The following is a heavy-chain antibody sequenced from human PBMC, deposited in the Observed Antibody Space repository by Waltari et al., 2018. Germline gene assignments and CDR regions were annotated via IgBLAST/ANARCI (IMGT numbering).Heavy chain of an antibody. D-gene: IGHD3-10*01. CDR2: ISGSGSST. CDR3: ATRPYGSGLYYFDY. CDR1: GFTFNNYA. Sequence: EVQLLESGGGLVQPGGSLRLSCAASGFTFNNYAMTWVPQAPGKGLEWVSAISGSGSSTHYADSVKGRFTISRDNSRNTLYLQMNTLRVEDTAVYYCATRPYGSGLYYFDYWGQGTLVTVSP. V-gene: IGHV3-23*01. J-gene: IGHJ4*02.